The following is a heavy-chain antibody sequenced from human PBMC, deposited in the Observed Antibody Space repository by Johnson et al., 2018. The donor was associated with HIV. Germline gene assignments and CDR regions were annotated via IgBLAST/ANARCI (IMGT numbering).Heavy chain of an antibody. Sequence: VQLVESGGGLVQPGGSLRLSCAASGFTVSSNYMSWVRQAPGQGLEWVSLIYSGGSAYYADSVKGRFTISRDNSKNTLYLQMNSLRAEDTAVYYCARGLRRTTVGNDAFDIWGQGTMVTVSS. V-gene: IGHV3-66*01. J-gene: IGHJ3*02. D-gene: IGHD4-23*01. CDR3: ARGLRRTTVGNDAFDI. CDR2: IYSGGSA. CDR1: GFTVSSNY.